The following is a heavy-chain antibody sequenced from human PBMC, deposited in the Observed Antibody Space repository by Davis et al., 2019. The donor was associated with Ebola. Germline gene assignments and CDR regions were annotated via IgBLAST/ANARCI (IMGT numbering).Heavy chain of an antibody. CDR1: GYILTELS. V-gene: IGHV1-24*01. Sequence: ASVKVSCKVSGYILTELSIHWVRQAPGQGLEWMGNFDPEDNEIIYAHKFEGRVTMTEDTSTHTDYMELSSLRSDDSAVYYCAAGGSRGGFDVWGQGTMVTVSS. CDR2: FDPEDNEI. CDR3: AAGGSRGGFDV. D-gene: IGHD1-26*01. J-gene: IGHJ3*01.